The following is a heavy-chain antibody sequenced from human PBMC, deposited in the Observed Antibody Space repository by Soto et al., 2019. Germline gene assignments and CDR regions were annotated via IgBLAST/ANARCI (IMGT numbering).Heavy chain of an antibody. D-gene: IGHD2-2*01. Sequence: QVQLVQSGAEVKKPGSSVKVSCKASGGTFSSYAISWVRQAPGQGLEWMGGIIPVLGTANYAQKFQGRVTITADESTSTAYMELSSLRCEDTAVYYCAITDIVVVPAAIKSTYGMDVWGQGTTVTGSS. CDR2: IIPVLGTA. CDR1: GGTFSSYA. CDR3: AITDIVVVPAAIKSTYGMDV. J-gene: IGHJ6*02. V-gene: IGHV1-69*01.